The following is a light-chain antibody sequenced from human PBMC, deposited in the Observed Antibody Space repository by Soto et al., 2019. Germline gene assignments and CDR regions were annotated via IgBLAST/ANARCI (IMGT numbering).Light chain of an antibody. CDR3: QQYENWPWT. V-gene: IGKV1-6*01. J-gene: IGKJ1*01. CDR2: AAS. CDR1: QGIRSD. Sequence: AIPMTQSPSSLSASVGDRVTISCRASQGIRSDLAWYQQKPGKAPKLLIFAASNLQSGVPSRFGGSGSGTDFTLTISRLQPEDFATYYCQQYENWPWTFGQGTKVEI.